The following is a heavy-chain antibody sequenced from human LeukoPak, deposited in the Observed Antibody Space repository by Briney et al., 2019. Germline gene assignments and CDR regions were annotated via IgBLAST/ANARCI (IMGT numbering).Heavy chain of an antibody. D-gene: IGHD3-3*01. V-gene: IGHV3-23*01. J-gene: IGHJ4*02. CDR1: GFAFSTCA. CDR3: AKGGQNFDFWRFDY. Sequence: GGSLRLSCAASGFAFSTCAMSWVRQAPGKGLEWVSSISGSGGSTYYADSVKRRFSISRDNSKNTVYLEMNSLRAEDTALYYCAKGGQNFDFWRFDYWGQGTLAPVSS. CDR2: ISGSGGST.